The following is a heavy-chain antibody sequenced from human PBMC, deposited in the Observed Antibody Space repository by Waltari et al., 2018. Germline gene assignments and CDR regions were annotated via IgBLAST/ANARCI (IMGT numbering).Heavy chain of an antibody. CDR1: GFTFSSYA. J-gene: IGHJ4*02. CDR3: ARDHDSSGYYPSDY. D-gene: IGHD3-22*01. CDR2: ISYDGSNK. Sequence: QVQLVESGGGVVQPGRSLRLSCAASGFTFSSYAIHWVRQAPGKGLEWVAVISYDGSNKYYADSVKGRFTISRDNSKNTLYLQMNSLRAEDTAVYYCARDHDSSGYYPSDYWGQGTLVTVSS. V-gene: IGHV3-30-3*01.